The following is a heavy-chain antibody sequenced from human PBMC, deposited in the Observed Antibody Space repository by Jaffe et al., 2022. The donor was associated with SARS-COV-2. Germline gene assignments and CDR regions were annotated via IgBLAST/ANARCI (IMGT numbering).Heavy chain of an antibody. D-gene: IGHD5-18*01. CDR2: IHTSGST. J-gene: IGHJ4*02. CDR1: GGSINSGSYY. V-gene: IGHV4-61*02. Sequence: QVQLQESGPGLVKPSQTLSLTCTVSGGSINSGSYYWSWIRQPAGKGLEWVGRIHTSGSTDYNSSLKSRVTVSVDTSKNQFSLKLSSVTAADTAVYYCARYQSGAMGESYWGQGTLVTVSS. CDR3: ARYQSGAMGESY.